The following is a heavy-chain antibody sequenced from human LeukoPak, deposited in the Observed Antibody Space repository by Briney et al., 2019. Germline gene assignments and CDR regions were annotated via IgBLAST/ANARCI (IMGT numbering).Heavy chain of an antibody. D-gene: IGHD3-22*01. V-gene: IGHV3-7*01. CDR1: GFTFSTYW. Sequence: GGSLRLSCAASGFTFSTYWMSWVRQAPGKGLEWVANIKQDGSEKYYVDPVKGRFTISRDNAKNSLYLQMNSLRAEDTAVYYCARVSYDSSGYYYVGYYYYMDVWGKGTTVTVSS. CDR3: ARVSYDSSGYYYVGYYYYMDV. CDR2: IKQDGSEK. J-gene: IGHJ6*03.